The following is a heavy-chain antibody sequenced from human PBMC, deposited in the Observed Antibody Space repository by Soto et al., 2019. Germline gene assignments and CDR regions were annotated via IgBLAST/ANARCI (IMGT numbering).Heavy chain of an antibody. J-gene: IGHJ6*03. V-gene: IGHV1-18*01. CDR3: ARESVGSSSWFLYYYYMDV. CDR1: GYTFTSYG. CDR2: ISAYNGNT. D-gene: IGHD6-13*01. Sequence: ASVKVSCKASGYTFTSYGISWVRQAPGQGLEWMGWISAYNGNTNYAQKLQGRVTMTTDTSTSTAYMEPRSLRSDDTAVYYCARESVGSSSWFLYYYYMDVWGKGTTVTVSS.